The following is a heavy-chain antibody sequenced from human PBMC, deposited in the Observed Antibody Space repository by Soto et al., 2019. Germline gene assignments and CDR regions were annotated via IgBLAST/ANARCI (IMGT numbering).Heavy chain of an antibody. D-gene: IGHD3-22*01. CDR2: IYYSGST. J-gene: IGHJ5*02. CDR3: ARLGGYYXYLDP. CDR1: GGSISSYY. V-gene: IGHV4-59*08. Sequence: SETLSLTCTVSGGSISSYYWSWIRQPPGKGLEWIGYIYYSGSTNYNPSLKSRVTISVDTSKNQFSLKLSSVTAADTAVYYCARLGGYYXYLDPWGQGTLVTVS.